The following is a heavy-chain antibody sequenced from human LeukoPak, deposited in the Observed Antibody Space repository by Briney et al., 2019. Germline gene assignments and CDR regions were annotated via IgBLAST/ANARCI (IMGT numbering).Heavy chain of an antibody. Sequence: GGSLRLSSAASGFTFSSYAMSWVRQAPGKGLEWVSAISGSSGSTYYADSVKGRFTISRDNSRNTLYLQMNSLRAEDTAVYYCAKEVCSSTSCYTFDYWGQGSLVTVSS. CDR3: AKEVCSSTSCYTFDY. V-gene: IGHV3-23*01. CDR1: GFTFSSYA. CDR2: ISGSSGST. J-gene: IGHJ4*02. D-gene: IGHD2-2*02.